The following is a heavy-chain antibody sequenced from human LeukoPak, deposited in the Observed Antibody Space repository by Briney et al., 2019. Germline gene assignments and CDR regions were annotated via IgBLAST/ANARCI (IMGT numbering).Heavy chain of an antibody. J-gene: IGHJ5*02. V-gene: IGHV1-18*01. CDR3: ANLAGVVAGLDP. D-gene: IGHD6-19*01. Sequence: GGSVKVSCKASGYTFTSYGINWVRQAPGQGLEWMGWISADNGFTASAQNLQGRVTMTTDTSTNTAYMELRSLRSDDTAVYYCANLAGVVAGLDPWGQGTLVTVSS. CDR2: ISADNGFT. CDR1: GYTFTSYG.